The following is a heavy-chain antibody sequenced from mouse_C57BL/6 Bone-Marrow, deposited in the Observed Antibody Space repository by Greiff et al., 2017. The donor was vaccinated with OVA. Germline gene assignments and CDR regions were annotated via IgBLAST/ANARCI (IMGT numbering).Heavy chain of an antibody. Sequence: QVQLQQSGAELVRPGASVTLSCKASGYTFTDYEMHWVKQTPVHGLEWIGAIDPETGGTAYNQKFKGKAILTADKSSSTAYMELRSLTSEDSAGYYCTREGYSNYGYWGQGTTLTVSS. J-gene: IGHJ2*01. CDR2: IDPETGGT. D-gene: IGHD2-5*01. CDR3: TREGYSNYGY. V-gene: IGHV1-15*01. CDR1: GYTFTDYE.